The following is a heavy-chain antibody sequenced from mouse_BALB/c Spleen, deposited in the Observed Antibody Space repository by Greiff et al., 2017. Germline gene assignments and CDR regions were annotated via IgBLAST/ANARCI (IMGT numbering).Heavy chain of an antibody. D-gene: IGHD2-2*01. CDR2: ISNGGGST. Sequence: EVMLVESGGGLVQPGGSLKLSCAASGFTFSSYTMSWVRQTPEKRLEWVAYISNGGGSTYYPDTVKGRFTISRDNAKNTLYLQMSSLKSEDTAMYYCARPYGYDEAWFAYWGQGTLVTVSA. CDR3: ARPYGYDEAWFAY. CDR1: GFTFSSYT. V-gene: IGHV5-12-2*01. J-gene: IGHJ3*01.